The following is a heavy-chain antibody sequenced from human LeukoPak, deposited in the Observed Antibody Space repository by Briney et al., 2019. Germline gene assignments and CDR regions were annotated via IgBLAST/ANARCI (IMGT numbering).Heavy chain of an antibody. Sequence: GGSLRLSCAASGFTFSSYDMSWVRQAPGKGLEWVSGISGSGGSTYYADSVKGRLTISRDNSKNTLYLQMNSLRAEDTAVYYCARARHGILTGYYLDYWGQGTLVTVSS. CDR3: ARARHGILTGYYLDY. J-gene: IGHJ4*02. D-gene: IGHD3-9*01. V-gene: IGHV3-23*01. CDR1: GFTFSSYD. CDR2: ISGSGGST.